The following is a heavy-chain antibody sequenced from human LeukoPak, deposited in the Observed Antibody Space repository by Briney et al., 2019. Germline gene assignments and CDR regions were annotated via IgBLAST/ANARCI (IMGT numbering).Heavy chain of an antibody. V-gene: IGHV3-48*01. CDR2: ITSSSTSI. CDR1: GFTFSSYS. J-gene: IGHJ4*02. CDR3: ARTLLYCSGGNCYPTRFDY. D-gene: IGHD2-15*01. Sequence: GGSLRLSCAASGFTFSSYSMNWVRQAPGKGLEWVSYITSSSTSIYYADPVKGRFTISRDNAKNSLYLQMNSLRAEDTAVYYCARTLLYCSGGNCYPTRFDYWGQGTLVTVSS.